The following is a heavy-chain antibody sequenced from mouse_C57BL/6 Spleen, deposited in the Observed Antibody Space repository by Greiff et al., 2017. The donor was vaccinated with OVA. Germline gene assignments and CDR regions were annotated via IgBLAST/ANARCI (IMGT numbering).Heavy chain of an antibody. CDR3: ARRTTVENFDY. CDR2: IDPEDGDT. CDR1: GFNIKDYY. V-gene: IGHV14-1*01. D-gene: IGHD1-1*01. J-gene: IGHJ2*01. Sequence: EVQLQQSGAELVRPGASVKLSCTASGFNIKDYYMHWVKQRPEQGLEWIGRIDPEDGDTEYAPKFQGKATMTADTSSNTAYMQRSSLTSEDSAVYYCARRTTVENFDYWGQGTTLTVSS.